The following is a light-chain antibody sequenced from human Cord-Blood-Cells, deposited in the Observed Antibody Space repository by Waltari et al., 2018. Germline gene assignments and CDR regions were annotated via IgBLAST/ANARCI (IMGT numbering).Light chain of an antibody. Sequence: QSALTQPRSVSGSHGQSVTLSCTGTSSDVGGYNYVSWYQQHPGKAPKLMIYDVSKRPSGVPDRFSGSKSGNTASLTISGLQAEDEADYYCCSYAGSLVVFGGGTKLTVL. J-gene: IGLJ2*01. V-gene: IGLV2-11*01. CDR2: DVS. CDR3: CSYAGSLVV. CDR1: SSDVGGYNY.